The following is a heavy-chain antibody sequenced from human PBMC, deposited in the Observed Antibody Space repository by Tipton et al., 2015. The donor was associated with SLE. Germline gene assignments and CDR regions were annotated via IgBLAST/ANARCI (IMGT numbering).Heavy chain of an antibody. Sequence: TLSLTCTVSGGSISSYYWSWIRQPTGKGLEWIGYIYYSGSTNYNPSLKSRVTISVDTSKNQFSLKLSSVTAADTAVYYCARGGPDSSGDDYWGQGTLVTVSS. CDR2: IYYSGST. J-gene: IGHJ4*02. V-gene: IGHV4-59*01. D-gene: IGHD3-22*01. CDR3: ARGGPDSSGDDY. CDR1: GGSISSYY.